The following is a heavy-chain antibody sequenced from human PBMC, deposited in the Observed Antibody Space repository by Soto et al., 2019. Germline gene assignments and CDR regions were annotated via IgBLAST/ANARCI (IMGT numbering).Heavy chain of an antibody. CDR1: GFTFDDYA. CDR3: AKELFKGYSSSWHYYYYGMDV. Sequence: PGGSLRLSCAASGFTFDDYAMHWVRQAPGKGLEWVSGISWNSGSIGYADSVKGRFTNSRDNAKNSLYLQMNSLRAEDTALYYCAKELFKGYSSSWHYYYYGMDVWGQGTTVTVSS. D-gene: IGHD6-13*01. CDR2: ISWNSGSI. J-gene: IGHJ6*02. V-gene: IGHV3-9*01.